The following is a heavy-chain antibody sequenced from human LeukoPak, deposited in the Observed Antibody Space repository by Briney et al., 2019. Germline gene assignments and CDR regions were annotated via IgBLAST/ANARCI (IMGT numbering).Heavy chain of an antibody. Sequence: ASVKVSCKVSGYTLTELSMHWVQQAPGKGLEWMGGFDPEDGETIYAQEFQGRVTMTEDTSTDTAYMELSSLRSEDTAVYYCATVSHYYYYGMDVWGQGTTVTVSS. CDR1: GYTLTELS. V-gene: IGHV1-24*01. CDR2: FDPEDGET. CDR3: ATVSHYYYYGMDV. J-gene: IGHJ6*02.